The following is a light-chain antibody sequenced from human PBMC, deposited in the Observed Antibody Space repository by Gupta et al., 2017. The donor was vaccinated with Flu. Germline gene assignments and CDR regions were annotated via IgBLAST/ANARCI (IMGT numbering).Light chain of an antibody. CDR3: QQYGSSPHT. V-gene: IGKV3-20*01. CDR1: QSVSNRY. CDR2: GAS. Sequence: GTLSLSPGERATLSCRASQSVSNRYLAWYQQKPAQAPRLLIYGASTRAAGIPDRFSGSGSGTDFTLTINSLEPEDFAVYYCQQYGSSPHTFGQGTKLDVK. J-gene: IGKJ2*01.